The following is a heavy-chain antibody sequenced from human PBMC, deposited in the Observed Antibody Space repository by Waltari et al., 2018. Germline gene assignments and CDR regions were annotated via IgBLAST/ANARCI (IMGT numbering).Heavy chain of an antibody. V-gene: IGHV1-69*05. J-gene: IGHJ3*02. CDR3: ARDPSLGYCSGGSCKGDAFDI. CDR2: IIPIFGTA. Sequence: WVRQAPGQGLEWMGGIIPIFGTANYAQKFQGRVTITTDESTSTAYMELSSLRSEDTAVYYCARDPSLGYCSGGSCKGDAFDIWGQGTMVTVSS. D-gene: IGHD2-15*01.